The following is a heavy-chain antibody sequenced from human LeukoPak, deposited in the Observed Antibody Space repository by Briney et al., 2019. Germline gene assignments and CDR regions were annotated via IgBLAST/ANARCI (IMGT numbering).Heavy chain of an antibody. CDR1: GGSISSYY. Sequence: SETLSLTCTASGGSISSYYWSWIRQPPGKGLEWIGYIYYSGSTNYNPSLKSRVTISVDTSKNQFSLKLSSVTAADTAVYYCARLGWQWLEDDAFDTWGQGTMVTVSS. CDR2: IYYSGST. CDR3: ARLGWQWLEDDAFDT. D-gene: IGHD6-19*01. J-gene: IGHJ3*02. V-gene: IGHV4-59*08.